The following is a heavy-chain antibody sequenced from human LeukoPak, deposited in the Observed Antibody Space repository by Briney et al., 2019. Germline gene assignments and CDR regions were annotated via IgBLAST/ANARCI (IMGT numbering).Heavy chain of an antibody. CDR2: IYYSGST. V-gene: IGHV4-59*11. D-gene: IGHD3-9*01. CDR1: GGSISSHY. CDR3: ARDFYDIGYYYMDV. J-gene: IGHJ6*03. Sequence: PSETLSLTCTVSGGSISSHYWSWIRQPPGKGLEWIGYIYYSGSTNYNPSLKSRVTISVDTSKNQFSLKLSSVTAADPAVYYCARDFYDIGYYYMDVWGKGTTVTVSS.